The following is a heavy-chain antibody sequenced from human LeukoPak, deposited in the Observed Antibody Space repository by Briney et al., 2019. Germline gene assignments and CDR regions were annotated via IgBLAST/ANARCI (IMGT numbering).Heavy chain of an antibody. CDR3: AKDLAAAGTAFDY. J-gene: IGHJ4*02. CDR1: GFIFSSYG. Sequence: GGSLRLSCAASGFIFSSYGMHWVRQAPGKGLEWVAVISYDGSNKYYADSVKGRFTISRDNSKNTLYLQMNSLRAEDTAVYYCAKDLAAAGTAFDYRGQGTLVTVSS. D-gene: IGHD6-13*01. CDR2: ISYDGSNK. V-gene: IGHV3-30*18.